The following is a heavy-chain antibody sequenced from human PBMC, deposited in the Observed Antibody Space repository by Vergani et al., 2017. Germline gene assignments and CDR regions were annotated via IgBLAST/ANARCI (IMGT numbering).Heavy chain of an antibody. CDR3: TRDNAIRVRNSAFDI. CDR2: IYTSGST. V-gene: IGHV4-4*07. CDR1: GGSISSYY. D-gene: IGHD2-8*01. Sequence: QVQLQESGPGLVKPSETLSLTCTVSGGSISSYYWSWIRQPAGKGLEWIGRIYTSGSTNYNPSLKSRVTMSVDTSKNQFSLKLSSVTAADTAVYYCTRDNAIRVRNSAFDIWGQGTMVTVSS. J-gene: IGHJ3*02.